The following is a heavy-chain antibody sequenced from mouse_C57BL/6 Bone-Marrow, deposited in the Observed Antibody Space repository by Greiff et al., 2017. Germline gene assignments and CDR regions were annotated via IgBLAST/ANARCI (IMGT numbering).Heavy chain of an antibody. CDR3: ARDYSGSSYVGD. V-gene: IGHV1-19*01. CDR2: INPYNGGT. D-gene: IGHD1-1*01. CDR1: GYTFTDYY. Sequence: EVQLQESGPVLVKPGASVKMSCKASGYTFTDYYMNWVKQSHGKSLEWIGVINPYNGGTSYNQKFKGKATLTVDKSSSTAYMELNSLTSEDSAVYYCARDYSGSSYVGDWGKGTTLTVDS. J-gene: IGHJ2*01.